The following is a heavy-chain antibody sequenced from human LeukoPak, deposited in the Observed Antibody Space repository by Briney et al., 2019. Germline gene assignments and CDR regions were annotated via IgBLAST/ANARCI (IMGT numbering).Heavy chain of an antibody. Sequence: PSQTLSLTCVISGDSVSSKSAAWNWIRQSPSRGLEWLGRTYYRSKWYNDYAVSVKSRITINPDTSKNQFSLQLNSVTPEDTAVYYCAREAFTLYYYYYGMDVWGQGTTVTVSS. J-gene: IGHJ6*02. D-gene: IGHD3-3*02. CDR1: GDSVSSKSAA. CDR3: AREAFTLYYYYYGMDV. CDR2: TYYRSKWYN. V-gene: IGHV6-1*01.